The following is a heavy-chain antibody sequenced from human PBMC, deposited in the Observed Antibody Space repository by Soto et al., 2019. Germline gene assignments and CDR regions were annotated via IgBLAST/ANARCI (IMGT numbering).Heavy chain of an antibody. CDR1: GFTFSSYW. V-gene: IGHV3-7*03. D-gene: IGHD1-26*01. Sequence: GGSLRLSCAASGFTFSSYWMSWVRQAPGKGLEWVANIKQDGSEKYYVDSVKGRFTISRDNAKNSLYLQMNSLRAEDTAVYYCARDLDKTVYSGSYYSAFDIWGQGTMVTVSS. J-gene: IGHJ3*02. CDR3: ARDLDKTVYSGSYYSAFDI. CDR2: IKQDGSEK.